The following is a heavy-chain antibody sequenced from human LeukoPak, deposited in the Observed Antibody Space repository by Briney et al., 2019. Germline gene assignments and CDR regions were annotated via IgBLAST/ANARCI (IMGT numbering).Heavy chain of an antibody. CDR3: ARDRGTWNDDGFDY. CDR2: IRYSGST. J-gene: IGHJ4*02. Sequence: SQTLSLTCEVSGDSLSSGGYSWSWIRQPPGKGLEWIGYIRYSGSTYYNPSLKSRLTMSVEASKTQFSLRLSSVTAADTAVYYCARDRGTWNDDGFDYWGQGTLVTVSS. CDR1: GDSLSSGGYS. D-gene: IGHD1-1*01. V-gene: IGHV4-30-4*07.